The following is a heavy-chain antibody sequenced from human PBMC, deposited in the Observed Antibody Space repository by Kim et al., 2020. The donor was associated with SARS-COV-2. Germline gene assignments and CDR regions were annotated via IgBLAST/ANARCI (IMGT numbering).Heavy chain of an antibody. CDR2: INAGNGNT. J-gene: IGHJ4*02. CDR1: GYTFTSYA. D-gene: IGHD6-13*01. CDR3: AREGGEKQLVDSYFDY. Sequence: ASVKVSCKASGYTFTSYAMHWVRQAPGQRLEWMGWINAGNGNTKYSQKFQGRVTITRDTSASTAYMELSSLRSEDTAVYYCAREGGEKQLVDSYFDYWGRGTLVTVSS. V-gene: IGHV1-3*01.